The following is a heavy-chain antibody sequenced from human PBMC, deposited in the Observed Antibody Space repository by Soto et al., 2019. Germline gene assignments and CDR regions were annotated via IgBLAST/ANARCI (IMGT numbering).Heavy chain of an antibody. Sequence: SETLSLTCTVSGGSISSGGYYWSWIRQHPGKGLEWIGYIYYSGSTYYNPSLKSRVTISVDTSKNQFSLKLSSVTAADTAVYYCARVDVGATGVYFDYWGQGTLVTASS. CDR3: ARVDVGATGVYFDY. CDR2: IYYSGST. CDR1: GGSISSGGYY. V-gene: IGHV4-31*03. J-gene: IGHJ4*02. D-gene: IGHD1-26*01.